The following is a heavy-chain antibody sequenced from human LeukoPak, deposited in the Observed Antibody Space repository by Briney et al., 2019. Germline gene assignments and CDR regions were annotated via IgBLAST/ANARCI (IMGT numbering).Heavy chain of an antibody. V-gene: IGHV3-74*01. Sequence: GGSLRLSCAASGFTFSSYWMRWVRQARGKGLVWVSRINSDGSSTSYADSVKGRFTISRDNAKNTLYLQMNSLRAEDTAVYYYARVGASSGYYSGWYFDLWGRGTLVTVSS. CDR2: INSDGSST. D-gene: IGHD3-22*01. CDR3: ARVGASSGYYSGWYFDL. CDR1: GFTFSSYW. J-gene: IGHJ2*01.